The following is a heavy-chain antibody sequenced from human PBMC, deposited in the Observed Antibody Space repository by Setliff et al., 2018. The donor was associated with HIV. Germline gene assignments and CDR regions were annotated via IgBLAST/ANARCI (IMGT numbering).Heavy chain of an antibody. CDR3: AKPRIFDSFDV. Sequence: ASVKVSCKALTFLVTGYNIHWVRLVPGHGPEWLGRINTNNGGTDYAQKFQGRVTMSLDTSTNTVYLELKGLTSDDTAVYYCAKPRIFDSFDVWGPGTVVTVS. J-gene: IGHJ3*01. D-gene: IGHD2-15*01. CDR1: TFLVTGYN. CDR2: INTNNGGT. V-gene: IGHV1-2*06.